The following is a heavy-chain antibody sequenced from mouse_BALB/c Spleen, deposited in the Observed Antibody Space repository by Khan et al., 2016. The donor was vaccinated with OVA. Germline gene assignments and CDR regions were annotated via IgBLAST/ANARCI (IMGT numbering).Heavy chain of an antibody. D-gene: IGHD1-2*01. Sequence: VQLQQPGAELLKPGASVKLSCIVSGFNIKDTYMHWVKQRPEQGLDWFGRIDPANGNTKYDPKFQGKATITAETSHNTAYLKINSQTSEDTAVYYCSYSLLLVSLDYWGQGTSVPVAS. CDR2: IDPANGNT. J-gene: IGHJ4*01. CDR3: SYSLLLVSLDY. CDR1: GFNIKDTY. V-gene: IGHV14-3*02.